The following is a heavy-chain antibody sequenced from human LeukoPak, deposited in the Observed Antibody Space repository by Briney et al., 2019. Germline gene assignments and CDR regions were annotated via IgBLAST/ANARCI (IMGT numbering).Heavy chain of an antibody. CDR3: ARHSHGSSGYHYSTTFDS. J-gene: IGHJ4*02. D-gene: IGHD3-22*01. Sequence: GESLKISCKGSGYSFTSYWIDWVRQMPGKSLEWMRIIYPGDSDTRYSPSFQGQVTISADKSISTAYLQWSSLKASDTAMYYCARHSHGSSGYHYSTTFDSWGQGPLVTVSS. CDR1: GYSFTSYW. CDR2: IYPGDSDT. V-gene: IGHV5-51*01.